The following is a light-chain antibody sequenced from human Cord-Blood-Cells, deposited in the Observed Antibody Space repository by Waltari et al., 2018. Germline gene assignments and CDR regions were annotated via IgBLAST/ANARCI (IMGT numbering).Light chain of an antibody. CDR3: QQRSNWPQLT. CDR1: QSVSSY. V-gene: IGKV3-11*01. Sequence: EIVLTQSPATLSLSPGARATLSCRASQSVSSYLAWYQQKPGQAPRLRIYDASNRATGIPARFSGSESGTDFTLTISSLEPEDFAVYYCQQRSNWPQLTFGGGTKVEIK. CDR2: DAS. J-gene: IGKJ4*01.